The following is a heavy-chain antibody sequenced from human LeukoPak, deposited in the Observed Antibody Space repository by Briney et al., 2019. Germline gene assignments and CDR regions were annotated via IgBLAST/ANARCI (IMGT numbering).Heavy chain of an antibody. CDR3: ARVGTYYESGSGCHGGTDAFDV. Sequence: GGSLRLSCAASGFTVTSDYMSWVRQAPGKGLEWVSSIYRGGGTYYEDSVKGRFTISRHSSKNTLYLQMSSLRPEDTAVYYCARVGTYYESGSGCHGGTDAFDVWGQGTLVTVSS. J-gene: IGHJ3*01. V-gene: IGHV3-53*04. CDR2: IYRGGGT. CDR1: GFTVTSDY. D-gene: IGHD3-10*01.